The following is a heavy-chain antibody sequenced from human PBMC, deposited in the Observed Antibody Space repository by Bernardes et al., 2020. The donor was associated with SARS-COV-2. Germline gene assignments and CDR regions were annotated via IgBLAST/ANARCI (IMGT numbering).Heavy chain of an antibody. D-gene: IGHD2-8*01. CDR3: ARDGSEWSRDL. CDR2: INWSGYGS. V-gene: IGHV3-20*04. Sequence: GGSLRLSCASSGFDFDKSGMTWVRQAPGKGLEWVSTINWSGYGSYGDSVKGRFTISRSNAKKSVYLQMNDVTAEDTGLYYCARDGSEWSRDLWGQGTLVSVSS. CDR1: GFDFDKSG. J-gene: IGHJ5*02.